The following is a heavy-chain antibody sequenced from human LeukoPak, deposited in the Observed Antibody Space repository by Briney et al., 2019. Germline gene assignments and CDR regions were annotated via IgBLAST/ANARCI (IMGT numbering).Heavy chain of an antibody. J-gene: IGHJ4*02. V-gene: IGHV5-51*01. CDR1: GYSFTSYW. Sequence: GESLKISCKGSGYSFTSYWIGWVRQMPGKGLEWMGIIYPGDSDTRYSPSFQGQVTISADKSISTAYLQWSSLEASDTAMYYCARCLHSSGWYPYFDYWGQGTLVTVSS. D-gene: IGHD6-19*01. CDR2: IYPGDSDT. CDR3: ARCLHSSGWYPYFDY.